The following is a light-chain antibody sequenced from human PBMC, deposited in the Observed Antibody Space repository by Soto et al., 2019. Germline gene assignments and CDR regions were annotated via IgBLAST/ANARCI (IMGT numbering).Light chain of an antibody. CDR1: SSKIGSNA. V-gene: IGLV1-44*01. Sequence: QPVLIQPPSASGTPGQRVTISCSGSSSKIGSNAVNWYQQLPGTAPKLLIYSDNQRPSGAPDRFSGSKSGTSASLAISGLQSEDEADYYCTAWDDTMNGPVFGGGTKLTVL. CDR3: TAWDDTMNGPV. CDR2: SDN. J-gene: IGLJ3*02.